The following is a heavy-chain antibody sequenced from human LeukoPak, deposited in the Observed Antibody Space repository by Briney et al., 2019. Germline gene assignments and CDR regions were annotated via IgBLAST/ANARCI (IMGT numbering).Heavy chain of an antibody. Sequence: APVKVSCKASGYTFTGYYMHWVRQAPGQGLEWMGWINPNSGGTNYAQKFQGRVTMTRDTSISTAYMELSRLRSDDTAVYYCARDIVGIAAAAQLNWFDPWGQGTLVTVSS. J-gene: IGHJ5*02. V-gene: IGHV1-2*02. CDR2: INPNSGGT. CDR1: GYTFTGYY. D-gene: IGHD6-13*01. CDR3: ARDIVGIAAAAQLNWFDP.